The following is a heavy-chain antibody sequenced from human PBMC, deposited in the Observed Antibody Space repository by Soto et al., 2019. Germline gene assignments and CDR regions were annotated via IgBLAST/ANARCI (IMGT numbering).Heavy chain of an antibody. CDR2: FYHTGST. V-gene: IGHV4-39*01. CDR1: GGSINTDQYY. CDR3: ARRGIAAAVNWYDP. D-gene: IGHD6-13*01. J-gene: IGHJ5*02. Sequence: SETLSLTCSVSGGSINTDQYYWDWIRQPPGKGLEWIGTFYHTGSTFYNPSLKSRINMSADTSKNKFSLTLNSVTVADTAVYHCARRGIAAAVNWYDPWGQGILVTVSS.